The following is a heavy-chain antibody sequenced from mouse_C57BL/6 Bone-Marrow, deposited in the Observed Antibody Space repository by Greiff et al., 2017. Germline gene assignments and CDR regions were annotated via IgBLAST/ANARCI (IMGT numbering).Heavy chain of an antibody. Sequence: VQLQQSGPELVKPGDSVKISCKASGYSFTGYFMNWVMQSHGKSLEWIGRINPYNGDTFYNQKFKGKATLTVDKSSSTAHMERRSLTSEDSAVYDSARDYSNDYWGEGTTLTVSS. CDR1: GYSFTGYF. CDR2: INPYNGDT. CDR3: ARDYSNDY. D-gene: IGHD2-5*01. J-gene: IGHJ2*01. V-gene: IGHV1-20*01.